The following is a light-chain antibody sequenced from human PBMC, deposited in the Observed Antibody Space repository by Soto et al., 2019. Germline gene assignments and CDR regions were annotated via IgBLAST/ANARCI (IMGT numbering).Light chain of an antibody. CDR3: LLSYSGARV. J-gene: IGLJ2*01. V-gene: IGLV7-46*01. CDR1: TGAVTSGHY. CDR2: DTS. Sequence: QAVVTQEPSLTVSPGGTVTLTCVSSTGAVTSGHYPYWFQQNPGRAPRTLIYDTSNKQSWTPARFSGSLLGGKAALTLSGAQPEDEAEYYCLLSYSGARVFGGGTKVTVL.